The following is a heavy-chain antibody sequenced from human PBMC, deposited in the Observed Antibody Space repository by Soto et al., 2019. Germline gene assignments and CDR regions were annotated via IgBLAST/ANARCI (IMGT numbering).Heavy chain of an antibody. CDR3: AKPPRGSYYYGMDV. D-gene: IGHD3-16*01. CDR1: GFTFSSYA. CDR2: ISYDGSNK. Sequence: GGSLRLSCAASGFTFSSYAMHWVRQAPGKGLEWVAVISYDGSNKYYADSVKGRFTISRDNSKNTLYLQMNSLRAEDTAVYYCAKPPRGSYYYGMDVWGQGTTVTVSS. V-gene: IGHV3-30-3*02. J-gene: IGHJ6*02.